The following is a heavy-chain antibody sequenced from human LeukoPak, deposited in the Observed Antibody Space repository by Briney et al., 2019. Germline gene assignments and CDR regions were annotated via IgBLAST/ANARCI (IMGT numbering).Heavy chain of an antibody. CDR1: GYTFTGYY. V-gene: IGHV1-18*04. J-gene: IGHJ4*02. D-gene: IGHD3-10*01. Sequence: GASVKVSCKASGYTFTGYYMHWVRQAPGQGLEWMGWISAYNGNTNYAQKLQGRVTMTTDTSTSTAYMELRSLRSDDTAVYYCARDFTWRTTNRRGGPFDYWGQGTLVTVSS. CDR2: ISAYNGNT. CDR3: ARDFTWRTTNRRGGPFDY.